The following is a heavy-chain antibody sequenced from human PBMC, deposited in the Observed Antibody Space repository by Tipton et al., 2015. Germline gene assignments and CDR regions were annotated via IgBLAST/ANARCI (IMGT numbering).Heavy chain of an antibody. J-gene: IGHJ4*02. V-gene: IGHV4-31*01. CDR1: GASIGSGGTY. CDR2: IYFSGST. CDR3: ARIPKRDGDSFDL. D-gene: IGHD4-17*01. Sequence: LRLSCTVSGASIGSGGTYWSWIRQFPGKGLEWIGHIYFSGSTFYSPSLKSQLTISKDTSKNQLFLKLTSVTAADTAIYYCARIPKRDGDSFDLWGRGTLVTVSS.